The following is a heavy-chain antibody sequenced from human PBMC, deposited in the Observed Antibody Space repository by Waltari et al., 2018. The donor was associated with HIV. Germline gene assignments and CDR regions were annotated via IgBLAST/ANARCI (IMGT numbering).Heavy chain of an antibody. V-gene: IGHV4-34*01. Sequence: QVQLQQWGAGLLKPSETLSLTCAVYGGSFSGYYWSWIRQPPGKGLEWIGEINHSGSTNYNPSLKSRVTISVDTSKNQFSLKLSSVTAADTAVYYCARVVAAGLSPVGVCFDYWGQGTLVTVSS. J-gene: IGHJ4*02. CDR1: GGSFSGYY. CDR2: INHSGST. D-gene: IGHD6-13*01. CDR3: ARVVAAGLSPVGVCFDY.